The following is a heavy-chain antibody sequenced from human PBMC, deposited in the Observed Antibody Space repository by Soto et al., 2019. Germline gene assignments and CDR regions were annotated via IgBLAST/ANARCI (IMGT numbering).Heavy chain of an antibody. CDR2: MNPNSGNT. D-gene: IGHD6-13*01. J-gene: IGHJ5*02. CDR1: GYTFTSYD. CDR3: ARVKVRAAAGTPRWFDP. Sequence: GASVKVSCKASGYTFTSYDINWVRLATGQGLEWMGWMNPNSGNTGYAQKFQGRVTMTRNTSISTAYMELSSLRSEDTAVYYCARVKVRAAAGTPRWFDPWGQGTLVTVSS. V-gene: IGHV1-8*01.